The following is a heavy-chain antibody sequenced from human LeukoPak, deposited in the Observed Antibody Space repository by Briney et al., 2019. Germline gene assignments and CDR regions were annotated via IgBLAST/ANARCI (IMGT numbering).Heavy chain of an antibody. Sequence: GGSLRLSCTASGLSFSSYNMNWIRQAPGKGPEWVAYITANNTTKYYADSVKGRFTISRDNAKKSLFLQMNSLRAEDTTVYYCAAASAFSSSWRSWGQGTVVTVSS. CDR1: GLSFSSYN. V-gene: IGHV3-48*01. J-gene: IGHJ5*02. CDR2: ITANNTTK. CDR3: AAASAFSSSWRS. D-gene: IGHD6-13*01.